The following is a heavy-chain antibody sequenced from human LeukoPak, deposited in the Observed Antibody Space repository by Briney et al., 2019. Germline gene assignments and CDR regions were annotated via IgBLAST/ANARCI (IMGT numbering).Heavy chain of an antibody. Sequence: GASVKVSCRASGYTFTDYYMHWVRQAPGQGLEWMGWINPNSATNYAQKFQGRVTMTRDTPTSTAYMELSRLTSDDMAVYYCSRGEVDGPDFGYWGQGTLVTVSS. J-gene: IGHJ4*02. D-gene: IGHD1-26*01. CDR3: SRGEVDGPDFGY. CDR1: GYTFTDYY. V-gene: IGHV1-2*02. CDR2: INPNSAT.